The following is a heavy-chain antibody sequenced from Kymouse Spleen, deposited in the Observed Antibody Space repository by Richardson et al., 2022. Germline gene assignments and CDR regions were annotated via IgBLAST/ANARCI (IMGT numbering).Heavy chain of an antibody. V-gene: IGHV3-7*01. Sequence: EVQLVESGGGLVQPGGSLRLSCAASGFTFSSYWMSWVRQAPGKGLEWVANIKQDGSEKYYVDSVKGRFTISRDNAKNSLYLQMNSLRAEDTAVYYCARDSSSWSRGDYYGMDVWGQGTTVTVSS. D-gene: IGHD6-13*01. CDR3: ARDSSSWSRGDYYGMDV. J-gene: IGHJ6*02. CDR1: GFTFSSYW. CDR2: IKQDGSEK.